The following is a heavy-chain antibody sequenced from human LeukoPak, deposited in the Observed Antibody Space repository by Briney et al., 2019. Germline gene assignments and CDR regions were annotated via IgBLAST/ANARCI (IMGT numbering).Heavy chain of an antibody. Sequence: GGSLRLSCAASGFTFSSYAMHWVRQAPGKGLEWVAVISYDGSNKYYADSVKGRFTISRDNSKNTLYLQMNSLRAEDTAVYYCARSGLLWFGESQEFGYWGQGTLVTVSS. CDR1: GFTFSSYA. CDR2: ISYDGSNK. V-gene: IGHV3-30-3*01. D-gene: IGHD3-10*01. CDR3: ARSGLLWFGESQEFGY. J-gene: IGHJ4*02.